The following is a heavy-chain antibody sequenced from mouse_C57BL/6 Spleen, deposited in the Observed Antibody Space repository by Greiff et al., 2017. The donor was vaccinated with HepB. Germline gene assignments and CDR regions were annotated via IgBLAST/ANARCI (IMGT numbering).Heavy chain of an antibody. CDR3: ARGGYSNQVAY. J-gene: IGHJ3*01. CDR2: ISDGGSYT. D-gene: IGHD2-5*01. Sequence: EVQGVESGGGLVKPGGSLKLSCAASGFTFSSYAMSWVRQTPEKRLEWVATISDGGSYTYYPDNVKGRFTISRDNAKNNLYLQMSHLKSEDTAMYYCARGGYSNQVAYWGQGTLVTVSA. CDR1: GFTFSSYA. V-gene: IGHV5-4*01.